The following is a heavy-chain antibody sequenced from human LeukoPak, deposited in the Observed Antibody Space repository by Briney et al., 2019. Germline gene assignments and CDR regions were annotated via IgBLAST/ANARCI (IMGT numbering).Heavy chain of an antibody. CDR2: IIPIFGTA. Sequence: ASVKVSCKSSGGTFSSYAISWVRQAPGQGLEWMGGIIPIFGTANYAQKFQGRVTITADKSTSTAYIELSSLRSEDTAVYYCARAHYGSRSHTPYYYYYYMDVWGKGTTVTVSS. CDR3: ARAHYGSRSHTPYYYYYYMDV. J-gene: IGHJ6*03. CDR1: GGTFSSYA. V-gene: IGHV1-69*06. D-gene: IGHD3-10*01.